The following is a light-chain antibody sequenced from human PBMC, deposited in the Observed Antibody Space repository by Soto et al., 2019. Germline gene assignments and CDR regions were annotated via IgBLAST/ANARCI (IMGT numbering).Light chain of an antibody. V-gene: IGLV1-40*01. CDR1: SSNIGAGYG. CDR2: GNS. J-gene: IGLJ3*02. CDR3: QSSDSSLSGWV. Sequence: QSVLAQPPSVSGAPGQRVTISCTGSSSNIGAGYGVHWYQQLPGTAPKLLIYGNSNRPSGVPDRFSGAKSGTSASPAITGLQAEDEADYHCQSSDSSLSGWVFGGGTKLTVL.